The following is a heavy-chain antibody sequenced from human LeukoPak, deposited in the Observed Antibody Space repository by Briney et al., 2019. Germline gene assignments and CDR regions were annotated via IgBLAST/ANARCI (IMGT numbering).Heavy chain of an antibody. Sequence: ASVKVSCKASGYTFTGYYMHWVRQAPGQGLEWMGWINTNTGNPTYAQGFTGRFVFSLDTSVSTAYLQISSLKAEDTAVYYCARDSPSRHEDWFDPWGQGTLVTVSS. CDR3: ARDSPSRHEDWFDP. J-gene: IGHJ5*02. V-gene: IGHV7-4-1*02. CDR1: GYTFTGYY. CDR2: INTNTGNP.